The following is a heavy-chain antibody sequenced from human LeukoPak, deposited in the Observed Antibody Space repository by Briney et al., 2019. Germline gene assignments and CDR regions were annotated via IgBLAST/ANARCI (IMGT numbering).Heavy chain of an antibody. J-gene: IGHJ4*02. CDR2: ISSSGSTI. CDR3: ARDLVRGVIRG. Sequence: GGSLRLSCAASGFTFSSYEMNWVRQAPGKGLEWVSYISSSGSTIYYADSVKGRFTISRDNAKNSLYLQMNSLRAEDTAVYYCARDLVRGVIRGWGQGTLVTVSS. CDR1: GFTFSSYE. D-gene: IGHD3-10*01. V-gene: IGHV3-48*03.